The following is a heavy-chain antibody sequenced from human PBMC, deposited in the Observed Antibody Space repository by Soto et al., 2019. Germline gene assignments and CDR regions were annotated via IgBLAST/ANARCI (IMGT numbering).Heavy chain of an antibody. CDR1: DGSISGGGYS. CDR3: ARDKITGLFDY. Sequence: SETLSLTCTVSDGSISGGGYSWSWIRQPPGKGLEWIGYIYHSGTIYFNPSLKSRVTLSVDRSKNQFSLKLSSVTAADTAVYYCARDKITGLFDYWGQGTLVTVSS. D-gene: IGHD2-8*02. CDR2: IYHSGTI. J-gene: IGHJ4*02. V-gene: IGHV4-30-2*01.